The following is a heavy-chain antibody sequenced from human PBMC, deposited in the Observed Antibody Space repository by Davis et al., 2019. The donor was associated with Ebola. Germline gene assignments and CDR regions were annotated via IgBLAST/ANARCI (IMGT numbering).Heavy chain of an antibody. CDR3: AKLFEIWPTGHFDY. V-gene: IGHV3-30*18. CDR1: GRTFSGYV. Sequence: PGGSLRLSCAASGRTFSGYVMHWVRQGPGRGLERVALISFDGSVQSYADSVKGRFTISRDDSRSTVFLQMNALRAEDTALYYCAKLFEIWPTGHFDYWGQGTLVTVSS. J-gene: IGHJ4*02. D-gene: IGHD5-24*01. CDR2: ISFDGSVQ.